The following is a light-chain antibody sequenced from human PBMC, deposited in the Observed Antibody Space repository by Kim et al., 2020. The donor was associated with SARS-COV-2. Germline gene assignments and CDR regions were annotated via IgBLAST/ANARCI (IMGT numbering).Light chain of an antibody. Sequence: PGERATLSCRASQSVSSNLAWYQQKPGQAPRLLIYGASTRATGIPARFSGSGSGTEFTLTISSLQSEDFAVYYCQQYNNWPPSITFGQGTRLEIK. J-gene: IGKJ5*01. CDR2: GAS. CDR1: QSVSSN. V-gene: IGKV3-15*01. CDR3: QQYNNWPPSIT.